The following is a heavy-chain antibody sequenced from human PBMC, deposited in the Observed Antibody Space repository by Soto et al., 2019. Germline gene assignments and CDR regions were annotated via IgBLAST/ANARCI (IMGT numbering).Heavy chain of an antibody. V-gene: IGHV3-30-3*01. Sequence: QVQLVESGGGVVQPGRSLRLSCAASGFSFSSYAMHWVRQAPGKGLEWLSVISYDGSNKYYSDSEKGRFTISRDNSKNTLYLQMNSLRAEDTAVYYCARDDYSSGWYRIDYWGQGTLVTVSS. CDR1: GFSFSSYA. J-gene: IGHJ4*02. D-gene: IGHD6-19*01. CDR3: ARDDYSSGWYRIDY. CDR2: ISYDGSNK.